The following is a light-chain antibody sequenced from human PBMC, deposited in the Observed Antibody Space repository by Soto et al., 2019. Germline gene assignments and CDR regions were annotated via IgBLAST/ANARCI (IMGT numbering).Light chain of an antibody. CDR1: QSINSN. CDR3: QQYGS. J-gene: IGKJ1*01. Sequence: EVLMTQSPATLSVSPGDRATLSCRASQSINSNLAWYQQQPGQAPRLLIYGASTRATGIPARFSGSGSGTEFILTISSLQSEDFAVYYCQQYGSFGQGTKVDIK. CDR2: GAS. V-gene: IGKV3-15*01.